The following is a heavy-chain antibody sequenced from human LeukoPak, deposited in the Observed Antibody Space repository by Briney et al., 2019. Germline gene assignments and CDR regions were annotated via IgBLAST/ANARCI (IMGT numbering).Heavy chain of an antibody. Sequence: GGSLRLSCAASGFTFSSYGMHWVRQAPGKGLEWVAVIWYDGSNEYYADSVKGRFTISRDNSKNTLYLQMNSLRAEDTAVYYCARDRGITMVRGVSYYFDYWGQGTLVTVSS. V-gene: IGHV3-33*01. CDR1: GFTFSSYG. CDR2: IWYDGSNE. CDR3: ARDRGITMVRGVSYYFDY. D-gene: IGHD3-10*01. J-gene: IGHJ4*02.